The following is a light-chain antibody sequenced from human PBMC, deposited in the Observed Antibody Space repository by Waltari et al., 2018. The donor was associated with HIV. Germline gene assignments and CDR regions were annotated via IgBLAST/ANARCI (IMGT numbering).Light chain of an antibody. J-gene: IGLJ2*01. V-gene: IGLV2-14*01. CDR1: NTDIGLYTL. CDR3: SSYTNTDILL. CDR2: GVN. Sequence: QSALTQPASVSGSPGQSITLSCPGSNTDIGLYTLFSWYRQHPDKAPQLVIYGVNTRPSGVSDRFSGSKSGNTASLTISSLQAEDEADYYCSSYTNTDILLFGGGTKLTVL.